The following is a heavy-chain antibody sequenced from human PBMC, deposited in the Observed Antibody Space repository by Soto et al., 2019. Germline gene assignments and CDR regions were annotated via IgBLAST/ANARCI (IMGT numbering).Heavy chain of an antibody. Sequence: QVQLQQWGAGLLKPSETLSLTCTVYGGSFSGYYWSWIRQPPGKGLEWIGEINHSGSTNYNPSLKRRVTISVDTSKNQFSLKLSSVTAADTAVYYCARGRYYDFWSGYCTFDYWGQGTLVTVSS. CDR1: GGSFSGYY. CDR3: ARGRYYDFWSGYCTFDY. V-gene: IGHV4-34*01. J-gene: IGHJ4*02. D-gene: IGHD3-3*01. CDR2: INHSGST.